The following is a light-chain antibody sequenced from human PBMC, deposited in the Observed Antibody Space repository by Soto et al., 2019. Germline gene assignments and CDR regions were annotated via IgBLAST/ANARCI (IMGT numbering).Light chain of an antibody. J-gene: IGKJ3*01. CDR1: QGISSY. Sequence: DIQMTQSPSSLSASVGDRVTITCRASQGISSYLAWYQQKPGEAPKLLIYAASTLQSGVPSRFSGSGSGTDFTLTISSLQPEDFATYYCQQLNNYVFTFGPGTKVDI. CDR3: QQLNNYVFT. CDR2: AAS. V-gene: IGKV1-9*01.